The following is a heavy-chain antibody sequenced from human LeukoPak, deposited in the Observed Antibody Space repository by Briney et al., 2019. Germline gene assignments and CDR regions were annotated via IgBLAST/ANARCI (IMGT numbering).Heavy chain of an antibody. V-gene: IGHV1-69*13. CDR1: GGTFSSYA. CDR3: ARDSGSYYRASADAFDI. D-gene: IGHD1-26*01. J-gene: IGHJ3*02. CDR2: TIPIFGTA. Sequence: GASVKVSCKASGGTFSSYAISWVRQAPGQGLEWMGGTIPIFGTANYAQKFQGRVTITADESTSTAYMELSSLRSEDTAVYYCARDSGSYYRASADAFDIWGQGTMVTVSS.